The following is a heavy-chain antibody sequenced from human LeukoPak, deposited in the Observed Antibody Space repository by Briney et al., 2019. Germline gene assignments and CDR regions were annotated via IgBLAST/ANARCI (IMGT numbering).Heavy chain of an antibody. D-gene: IGHD3-9*01. J-gene: IGHJ5*02. CDR3: AREPSLRYFDWLASGFDP. CDR1: GGSFSGYY. V-gene: IGHV4-34*01. CDR2: INHSGST. Sequence: SETLSLTCAVYGGSFSGYYWSWIRQPPGKGLEWIGEINHSGSTNYNPSLKSRVTISVDTSKNQFSLKLSSVTAADTAVYYCAREPSLRYFDWLASGFDPWGQGTLVTVSS.